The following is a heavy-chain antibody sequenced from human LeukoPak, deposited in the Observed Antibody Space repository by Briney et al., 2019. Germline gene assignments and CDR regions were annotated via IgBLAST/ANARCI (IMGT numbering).Heavy chain of an antibody. Sequence: GGSLRLSCAASGFTFSDYAMHWVRQAPGKGLEWVAVISYDGSNKYYADSVKGRFTISRDNSKNTLYLQMNSLTAEDTAVYYCARASVRGVIILLPEVWGQGTTVTVPS. D-gene: IGHD3-10*01. CDR3: ARASVRGVIILLPEV. CDR1: GFTFSDYA. J-gene: IGHJ6*02. CDR2: ISYDGSNK. V-gene: IGHV3-30-3*01.